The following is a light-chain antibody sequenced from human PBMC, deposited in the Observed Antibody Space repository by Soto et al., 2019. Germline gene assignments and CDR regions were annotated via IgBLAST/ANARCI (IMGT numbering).Light chain of an antibody. CDR2: GAS. J-gene: IGKJ1*01. V-gene: IGKV3-15*01. Sequence: EIVRTQSPATLSVSPGERATLSCRASQSVSSNLAWYQQKPGQAPRLLIYGASTRATGIPARFSGSGSGTEFTLTISSLQSEDFAVYYCQQYNNWPRTCGQGTKVEIK. CDR1: QSVSSN. CDR3: QQYNNWPRT.